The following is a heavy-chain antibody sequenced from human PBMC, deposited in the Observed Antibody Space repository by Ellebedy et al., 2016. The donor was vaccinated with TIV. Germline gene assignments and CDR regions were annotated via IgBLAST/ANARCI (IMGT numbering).Heavy chain of an antibody. Sequence: GESLKISCAASGFTFSIYAMGWVRQAPGKGLEWVSTISRNGGGTYYAGSVEGRFTISRDNSNNTLWRQMSGLRAEDTARYFWAKDFGIERQWGFDYWGQGTLVTVSS. CDR1: GFTFSIYA. CDR3: AKDFGIERQWGFDY. J-gene: IGHJ4*02. CDR2: ISRNGGGT. D-gene: IGHD1-26*01. V-gene: IGHV3-23*01.